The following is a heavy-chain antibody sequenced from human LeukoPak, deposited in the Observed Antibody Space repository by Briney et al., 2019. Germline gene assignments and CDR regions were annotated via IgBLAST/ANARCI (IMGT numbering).Heavy chain of an antibody. CDR2: IRSKGHGGTT. Sequence: GGSLRLSCTASGFTFGEYGMSWVRQAPGKGLEWIGFIRSKGHGGTTEYAASVKGRFAISRDDSKSIAYLQLNSLKTEDTAVYYCTLTMIVVARSHFDYWGQGTLVTVSS. CDR1: GFTFGEYG. D-gene: IGHD3-22*01. V-gene: IGHV3-49*04. J-gene: IGHJ4*02. CDR3: TLTMIVVARSHFDY.